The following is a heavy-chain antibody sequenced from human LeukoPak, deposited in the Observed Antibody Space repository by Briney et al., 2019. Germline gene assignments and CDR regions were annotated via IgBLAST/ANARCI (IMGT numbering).Heavy chain of an antibody. D-gene: IGHD1-1*01. CDR1: GGSFSGYY. Sequence: SETLSLTCAVYGGSFSGYYWSWIRQPPGKGLEWIGEINHSGSTNYNPSLKSRVTISVGTSKNQFSLKLSSVTAADTAVYYCARSHPRQRKATGYFDYWGQGTLVTVSS. V-gene: IGHV4-34*01. CDR3: ARSHPRQRKATGYFDY. CDR2: INHSGST. J-gene: IGHJ4*02.